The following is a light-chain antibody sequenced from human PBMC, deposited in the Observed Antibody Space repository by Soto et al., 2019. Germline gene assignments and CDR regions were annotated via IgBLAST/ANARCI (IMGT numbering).Light chain of an antibody. J-gene: IGLJ1*01. CDR1: SSDVGGYNY. CDR3: CSYAGSYTYV. Sequence: QSVLTQPRSVSGSPGQSVTISCTGTSSDVGGYNYVSWYQQHPGKAPKLMIYDVNLRPSGVPDRFSGSKSGNTASLTISGLQTEDEADYYCCSYAGSYTYVFATGTKDTVL. V-gene: IGLV2-11*01. CDR2: DVN.